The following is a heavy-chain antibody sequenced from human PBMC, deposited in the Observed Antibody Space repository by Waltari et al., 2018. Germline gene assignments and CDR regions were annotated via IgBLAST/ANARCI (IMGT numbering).Heavy chain of an antibody. CDR2: IWYDGSNK. Sequence: QVQLVESGGGVVQPGRSLRLSCAASGFTFSSYGMHWVRQAPGKGLEWVAVIWYDGSNKYYADSVKGRFTISRDNSKNTLDLQMNSLRAEDTAMYYCAKDQIPNCGGDCSPWSWGQGTLVTVSS. J-gene: IGHJ5*02. V-gene: IGHV3-30*18. CDR1: GFTFSSYG. D-gene: IGHD2-21*02. CDR3: AKDQIPNCGGDCSPWS.